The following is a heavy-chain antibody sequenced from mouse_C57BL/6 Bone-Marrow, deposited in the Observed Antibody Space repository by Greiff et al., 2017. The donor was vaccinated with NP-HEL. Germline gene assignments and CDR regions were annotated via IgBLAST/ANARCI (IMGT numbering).Heavy chain of an antibody. CDR2: INPNNGGT. CDR1: GYTFTDYN. V-gene: IGHV1-18*01. J-gene: IGHJ3*01. CDR3: ARTAQVPFAY. D-gene: IGHD3-2*02. Sequence: VQLKQSGPELVKPGASVKIPCKASGYTFTDYNMDWVKQSHGKSLEWIGDINPNNGGTIYNQKFKGKATLTVDKSSSTAYMELRSLTSEDTAVYYCARTAQVPFAYWGQGTLVTVSA.